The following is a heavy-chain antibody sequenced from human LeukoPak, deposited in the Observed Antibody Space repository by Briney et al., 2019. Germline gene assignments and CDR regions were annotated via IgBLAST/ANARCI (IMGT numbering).Heavy chain of an antibody. CDR3: ARAAAAKSLPEPFDY. J-gene: IGHJ4*02. V-gene: IGHV3-30-3*01. Sequence: GGSLRLSCAASGFTFSSYAMHWVRQAPGKGLEWVAVISYDGSNKYYADSAKGRFTISRDNSKNTLYLQMNSLRAEDTAVYYCARAAAAKSLPEPFDYWGQGTLVTVSS. CDR2: ISYDGSNK. D-gene: IGHD6-13*01. CDR1: GFTFSSYA.